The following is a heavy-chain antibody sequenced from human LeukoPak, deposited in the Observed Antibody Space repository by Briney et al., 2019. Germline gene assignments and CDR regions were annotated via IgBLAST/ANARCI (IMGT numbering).Heavy chain of an antibody. Sequence: PGGSLRLSCAASGFTLSRYGMHWVRQAPAKGLEWVAGIWFDGSHKNYAESVQGRFTISRDNSKSTLYLQMSSLRAEDTAVYYCARDSGSGTNQVYFDLWGQGTLVTVSS. V-gene: IGHV3-33*01. D-gene: IGHD3-10*01. CDR1: GFTLSRYG. CDR2: IWFDGSHK. J-gene: IGHJ4*02. CDR3: ARDSGSGTNQVYFDL.